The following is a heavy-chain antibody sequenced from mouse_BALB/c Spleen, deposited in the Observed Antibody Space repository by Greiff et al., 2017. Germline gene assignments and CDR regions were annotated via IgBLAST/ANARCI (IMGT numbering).Heavy chain of an antibody. J-gene: IGHJ2*01. CDR1: GFTFSSFG. Sequence: EVKLVESGGGLVQPGGSRKLSCAASGFTFSSFGMHWVRQAPEKGLEWVAYISSGSSTIYYADTVKGRFTISRDNPMNTLFLQMTSLRSEDTAMYYCARGDYFDYWGQGTTLTVSS. CDR2: ISSGSSTI. V-gene: IGHV5-17*02. CDR3: ARGDYFDY.